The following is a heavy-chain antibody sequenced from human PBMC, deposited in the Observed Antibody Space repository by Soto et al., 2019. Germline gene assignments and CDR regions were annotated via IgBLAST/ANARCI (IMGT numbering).Heavy chain of an antibody. V-gene: IGHV1-3*01. D-gene: IGHD6-13*01. CDR2: INAGSGNT. CDR3: ARGLAADGA. Sequence: QVQLVQSGAEVKKPGASVKVSCTASGYTFTHYALHWVRHAHGQRLEWMGFINAGSGNTKYSQTFQGRLTFTKDTSASTDYMDLSSMGAEDTAIYYGARGLAADGAWGQGTLVTVSS. CDR1: GYTFTHYA. J-gene: IGHJ5*02.